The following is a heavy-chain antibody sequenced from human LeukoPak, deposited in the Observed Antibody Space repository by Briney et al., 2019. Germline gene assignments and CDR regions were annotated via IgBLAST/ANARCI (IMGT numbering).Heavy chain of an antibody. D-gene: IGHD2-8*01. CDR2: ISGSGGST. V-gene: IGHV3-23*01. CDR1: GFTVSSNY. CDR3: AKDPDCTSGICYTFFDY. J-gene: IGHJ4*02. Sequence: GGSLRLSCAASGFTVSSNYMTWVRQAPGKGLEWVSAISGSGGSTYYADSVKGRFTISRDNSKNTLYLQMDSLRAEDTAVYYCAKDPDCTSGICYTFFDYWGQGTLVTVSS.